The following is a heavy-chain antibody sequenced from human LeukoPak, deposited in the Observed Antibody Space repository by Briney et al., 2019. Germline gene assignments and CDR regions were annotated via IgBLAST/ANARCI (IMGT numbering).Heavy chain of an antibody. CDR3: ARQSRDGSKTRGYFFDY. D-gene: IGHD3-10*01. J-gene: IGHJ4*02. V-gene: IGHV5-51*01. Sequence: GESLKISCQVSGYIFTHYWIGWVRQMPGKGLESMGIIYLADSDTTYSPSFQGQVTISVDKSISTVYLQWSSLKASDTAMYYCARQSRDGSKTRGYFFDYWGQGTLVTVSS. CDR1: GYIFTHYW. CDR2: IYLADSDT.